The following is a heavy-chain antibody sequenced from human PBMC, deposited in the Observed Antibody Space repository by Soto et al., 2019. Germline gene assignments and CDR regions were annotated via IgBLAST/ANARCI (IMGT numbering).Heavy chain of an antibody. V-gene: IGHV4-34*01. J-gene: IGHJ4*02. CDR1: GGSFSGYY. D-gene: IGHD6-19*01. CDR2: INHSGST. Sequence: SETLSLTCAVYGGSFSGYYWSWIRQPPGKGLEWIGEINHSGSTNYNPSLKSRVTISVDTSKNQFSLKLSSVTAADTAVYYCATRSRVAGTGTETFDYWGQGTLVTVSS. CDR3: ATRSRVAGTGTETFDY.